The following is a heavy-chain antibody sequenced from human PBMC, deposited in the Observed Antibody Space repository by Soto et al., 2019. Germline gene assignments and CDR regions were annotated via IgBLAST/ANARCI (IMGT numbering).Heavy chain of an antibody. CDR3: ARSFNSAMDV. J-gene: IGHJ6*02. CDR2: ISTDESTI. V-gene: IGHV3-74*01. Sequence: EVQLVESGGGLVQPGGSLRLSCAASGFMFSSHWMHWVRQAPGKGLVWVSRISTDESTINYADSVKGRFTISRDNDQNTVYLQMNSLRAEDTAVYYCARSFNSAMDVWGPGTTVTVSS. CDR1: GFMFSSHW.